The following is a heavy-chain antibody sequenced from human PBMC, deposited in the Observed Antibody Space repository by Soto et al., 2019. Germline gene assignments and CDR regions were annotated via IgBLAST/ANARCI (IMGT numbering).Heavy chain of an antibody. V-gene: IGHV1-2*04. CDR3: ARARVIIAATVGGDSFDV. D-gene: IGHD2-15*01. CDR2: INPNNGGT. J-gene: IGHJ3*01. Sequence: QVQLVQSGAEVRKPGASVKVSCRPSGYTFTDYYIHWVRQAPGQGLEWMGWINPNNGGTNYAQRFQGWVTMTSDPSIGTAYLELNRLTSDSTAIYYCARARVIIAATVGGDSFDVLGPGTVVTVSS. CDR1: GYTFTDYY.